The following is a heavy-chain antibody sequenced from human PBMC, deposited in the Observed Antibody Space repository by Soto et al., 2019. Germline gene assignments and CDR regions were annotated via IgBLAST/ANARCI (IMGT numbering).Heavy chain of an antibody. CDR3: ARDLCSGGSCYSAH. Sequence: QVQLVESGGGVVQPGRSLRLSCAASGFIFSSFAMHWVRQAPGKGLEWVAVISYDGSGKYFADSVKGRFTISRDNSRNTLYLQMNSLRAEDTAGYYCARDLCSGGSCYSAHWGQGTLVTVSS. V-gene: IGHV3-30-3*01. CDR1: GFIFSSFA. J-gene: IGHJ4*02. D-gene: IGHD2-15*01. CDR2: ISYDGSGK.